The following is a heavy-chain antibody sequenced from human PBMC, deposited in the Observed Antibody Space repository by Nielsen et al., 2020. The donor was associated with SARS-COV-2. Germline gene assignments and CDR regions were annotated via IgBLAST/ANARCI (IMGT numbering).Heavy chain of an antibody. CDR3: ARGTDTRVVGSTFGYFDF. CDR1: GYTFTNSY. J-gene: IGHJ4*02. Sequence: VKVSCKASGYTFTNSYLHWVRQAPGQGLEWMGIINPSDGSTRYAQKFQGRVTMTRDTSTSTVYMEVSSLRSEDTALFYCARGTDTRVVGSTFGYFDFRGQGTLVTVSS. V-gene: IGHV1-46*01. CDR2: INPSDGST. D-gene: IGHD1-26*01.